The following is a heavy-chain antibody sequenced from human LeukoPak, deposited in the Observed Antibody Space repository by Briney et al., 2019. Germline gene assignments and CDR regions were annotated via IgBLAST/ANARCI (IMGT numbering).Heavy chain of an antibody. CDR1: GYTFTNYG. CDR3: ARGVITTYYYYYMDV. V-gene: IGHV1-18*01. D-gene: IGHD3-22*01. J-gene: IGHJ6*03. Sequence: GASVKVSCKASGYTFTNYGISWVRQAPGQGLEWMGCISAYNGNTNYAQKLQGRVTMTTDTSTSTAYMELRSLRSDDTAVYYCARGVITTYYYYYMDVWGKGTTVTVSS. CDR2: ISAYNGNT.